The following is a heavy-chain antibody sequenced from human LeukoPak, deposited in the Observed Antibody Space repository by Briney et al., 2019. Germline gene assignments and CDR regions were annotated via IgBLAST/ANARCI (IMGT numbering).Heavy chain of an antibody. CDR3: ASLYGSGKRWVDP. Sequence: GGSLRLSCAVSGFTFSSYWMTWVRQAPGKGLEWVGRTRNKANSYTTEYAASVKGIFTISRDHSKNSLYLQMNSLRTEDTAVYYCASLYGSGKRWVDPWGQGTLVTVSS. CDR1: GFTFSSYW. D-gene: IGHD3-10*01. J-gene: IGHJ5*02. V-gene: IGHV3-72*01. CDR2: TRNKANSYTT.